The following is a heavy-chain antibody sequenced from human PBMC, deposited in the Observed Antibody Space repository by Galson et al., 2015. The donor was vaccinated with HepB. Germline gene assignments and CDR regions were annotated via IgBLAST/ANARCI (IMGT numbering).Heavy chain of an antibody. CDR1: GFIFSTYG. CDR3: AKGSILRFLPDAFDL. Sequence: SLRLSCAASGFIFSTYGMHWVRQAPGKGLEWVAVISYDGSNKYYADSVKGRFTISRDDYKNTLYPQMNSLRPEDTAVYYCAKGSILRFLPDAFDLWGQGTMVTVSS. D-gene: IGHD3-3*01. CDR2: ISYDGSNK. J-gene: IGHJ3*01. V-gene: IGHV3-30*18.